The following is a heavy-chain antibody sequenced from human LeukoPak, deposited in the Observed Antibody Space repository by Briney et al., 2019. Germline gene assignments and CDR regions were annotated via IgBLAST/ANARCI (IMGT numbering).Heavy chain of an antibody. J-gene: IGHJ4*02. CDR3: AKDGYYRDYWNGMFDY. D-gene: IGHD4-17*01. CDR1: GFTFSSYA. V-gene: IGHV3-23*01. CDR2: ISGSGGST. Sequence: PGGSLRLSCAASGFTFSSYAMSWVRQAPGKWLEWVSAISGSGGSTYYADSVKGRFSISRDNSKNTLYLQMNSLRAEDTAIYYCAKDGYYRDYWNGMFDYWGQGTLVTVSS.